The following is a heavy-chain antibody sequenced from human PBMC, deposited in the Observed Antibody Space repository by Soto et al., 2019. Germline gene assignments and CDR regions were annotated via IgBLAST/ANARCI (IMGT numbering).Heavy chain of an antibody. CDR3: ARDRSSGGSCYYDI. Sequence: GGSLRLSCAASGFTFSSYDMHWVRQATGKGLEWVSAIGTAGDTYYPGSVKGRFTISRENAKNSLYLQMNSLRAGDTAVYYCARDRSSGGSCYYDIWGQGTMVTVSS. CDR1: GFTFSSYD. D-gene: IGHD2-15*01. J-gene: IGHJ3*02. V-gene: IGHV3-13*01. CDR2: IGTAGDT.